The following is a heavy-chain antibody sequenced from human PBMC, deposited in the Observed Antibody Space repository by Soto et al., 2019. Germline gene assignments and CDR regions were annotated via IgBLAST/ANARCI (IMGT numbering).Heavy chain of an antibody. Sequence: PSETLSLTCTVSGGSISSYYWSWIRQPAGKGLEWIGRIYTSGSTNYNPSLKSRVTMSVDTSKNQFSLKLSSVTAADTAVYYCARGAERGLWPYYYYGMDVWGQGTTVTVS. CDR1: GGSISSYY. D-gene: IGHD5-18*01. CDR3: ARGAERGLWPYYYYGMDV. V-gene: IGHV4-4*07. J-gene: IGHJ6*02. CDR2: IYTSGST.